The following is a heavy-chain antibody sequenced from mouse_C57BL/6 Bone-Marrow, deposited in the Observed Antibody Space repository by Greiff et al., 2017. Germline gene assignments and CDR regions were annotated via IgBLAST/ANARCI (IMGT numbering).Heavy chain of an antibody. CDR2: IDPESGDT. Sequence: EVQLQQSGAELVRPGASVKLSCTASGFNIKDDYMHWVKQRPEQGLEWIGWIDPESGDTEYASKFQGKATITADTSSNTAYLQLSSLTSEDTAVYYCTTEGYYGHFAYWGQGTLVTVSA. D-gene: IGHD1-1*01. CDR1: GFNIKDDY. CDR3: TTEGYYGHFAY. J-gene: IGHJ3*01. V-gene: IGHV14-4*01.